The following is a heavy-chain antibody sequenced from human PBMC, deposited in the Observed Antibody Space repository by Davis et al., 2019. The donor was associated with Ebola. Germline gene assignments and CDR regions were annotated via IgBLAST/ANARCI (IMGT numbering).Heavy chain of an antibody. CDR2: ISGSGGST. Sequence: GESLKISCAASGFTFSSYGMHWVRQAPGKGLEWVSAISGSGGSTYYADSVKGRFTISRDNSKNTLYLQMNSLRAEDTAVYYCAKGAGEYQLLNWFDPWGQGTLVTVSS. J-gene: IGHJ5*02. D-gene: IGHD2-2*01. CDR1: GFTFSSYG. V-gene: IGHV3-23*01. CDR3: AKGAGEYQLLNWFDP.